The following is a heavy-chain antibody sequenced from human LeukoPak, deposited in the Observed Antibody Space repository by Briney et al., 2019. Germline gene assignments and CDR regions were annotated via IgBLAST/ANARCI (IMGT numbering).Heavy chain of an antibody. V-gene: IGHV3-23*01. CDR2: ISGSGGST. D-gene: IGHD2-15*01. J-gene: IGHJ4*02. Sequence: GGSLRLSCAASGFTFSSYAMSWVHQAAGKGLEWVSAISGSGGSTYYADSVKGRFTISRDNSKNTLYLQMNSLRAEDTAVYYCAKVGPVVAARTPLADYWGQGTLVTVSS. CDR1: GFTFSSYA. CDR3: AKVGPVVAARTPLADY.